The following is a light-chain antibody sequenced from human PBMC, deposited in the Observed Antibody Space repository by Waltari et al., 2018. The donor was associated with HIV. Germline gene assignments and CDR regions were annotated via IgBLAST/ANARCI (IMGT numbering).Light chain of an antibody. CDR3: HHYGRPWT. Sequence: VWRQSPGTVSLSPGERATLSCTFSQKINTGYLAWYQQKPGPTPRLFIYGASRRATGIPDRFSGSGSGTDFTLTIHRLETEDFAVYYCHHYGRPWTFGRGTKVEIK. J-gene: IGKJ1*01. CDR1: QKINTGY. V-gene: IGKV3-20*01. CDR2: GAS.